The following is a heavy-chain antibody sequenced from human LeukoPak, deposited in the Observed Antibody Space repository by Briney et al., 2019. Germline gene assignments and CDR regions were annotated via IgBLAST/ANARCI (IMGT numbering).Heavy chain of an antibody. V-gene: IGHV3-23*01. J-gene: IGHJ4*02. CDR1: GFTFNNFG. D-gene: IGHD1-1*01. Sequence: GGSLRLSCAASGFTFNNFGMSWVRQAPGKGLEWVSAISGSGSSTYYADSVKGRFTISRDNSKNTLYLQMNSLTAEDTAIYYCAKATGTLGNWGQGTLVTVSS. CDR3: AKATGTLGN. CDR2: ISGSGSST.